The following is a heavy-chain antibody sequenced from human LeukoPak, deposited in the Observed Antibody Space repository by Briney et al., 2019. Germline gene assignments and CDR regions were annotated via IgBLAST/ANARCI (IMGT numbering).Heavy chain of an antibody. CDR2: INPGGGST. Sequence: ASVKVSCKASGYSFTSYGMHWARQAPGQGLEWMGIINPGGGSTSSAQKFQGRVTMTRDTSTSTVHMELSSLRSEDTAVYYCSRGPYYYDSGAYHLNFDYWGQGTLVTVSS. CDR3: SRGPYYYDSGAYHLNFDY. J-gene: IGHJ4*02. V-gene: IGHV1-46*01. D-gene: IGHD3-22*01. CDR1: GYSFTSYG.